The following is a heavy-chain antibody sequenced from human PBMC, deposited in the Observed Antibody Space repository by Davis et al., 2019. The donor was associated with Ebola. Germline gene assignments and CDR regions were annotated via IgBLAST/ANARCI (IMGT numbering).Heavy chain of an antibody. V-gene: IGHV3-64*01. CDR3: ARDRWYSSSWYLDY. D-gene: IGHD6-13*01. J-gene: IGHJ4*02. CDR2: ISSNGGST. Sequence: PGGSLRLSCAASGFTFSSYAMHWVRQAPGKGLEYVSAISSNGGSTYYANSVKGRFTISRDNSKNTLYLQMGSLRAEDMAVYYCARDRWYSSSWYLDYWGQGTLVTVSS. CDR1: GFTFSSYA.